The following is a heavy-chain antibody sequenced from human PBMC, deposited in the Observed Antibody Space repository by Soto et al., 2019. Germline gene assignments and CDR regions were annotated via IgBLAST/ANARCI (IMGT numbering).Heavy chain of an antibody. D-gene: IGHD2-2*01. J-gene: IGHJ6*02. Sequence: GSLRLSCAASGFTFSSYAMSWVRQAPGKGLEWVSAISGSGGSTYYADSVKGRFTISRDNSKNTLYLQMNSLRAEDTAVYYCAKAEHIVVVPAASYYYYGMDVWGQGTTVTVSS. CDR2: ISGSGGST. V-gene: IGHV3-23*01. CDR3: AKAEHIVVVPAASYYYYGMDV. CDR1: GFTFSSYA.